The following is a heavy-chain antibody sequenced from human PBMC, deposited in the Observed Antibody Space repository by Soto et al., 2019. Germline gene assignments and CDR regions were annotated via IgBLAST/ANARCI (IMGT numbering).Heavy chain of an antibody. CDR3: ARVGTYYILTGWGEAFVI. D-gene: IGHD3-9*01. CDR1: GDTFSSYD. Sequence: ASVKVSCKASGDTFSSYDINWVRQAPGQGLEWMGIINPSGGSTSYAQKFQGRVTMTRDTSTSTVYMELSSLRSEDTSVYYCARVGTYYILTGWGEAFVIWG. V-gene: IGHV1-46*03. J-gene: IGHJ3*02. CDR2: INPSGGST.